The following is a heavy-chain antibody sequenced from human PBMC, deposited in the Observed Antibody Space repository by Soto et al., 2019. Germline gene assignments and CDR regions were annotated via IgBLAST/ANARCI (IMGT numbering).Heavy chain of an antibody. CDR1: SGSFSGYY. CDR3: ARAPKVSGSSQTRPDF. Sequence: QVQLHQWGAGLLKTSETLSLTCSIYSGSFSGYYWSWIRQPPGKGLEWIGEISQSGNTNYSPSLKSRVSISIDTSKKQFSLNLASVSAADTAVYYCARAPKVSGSSQTRPDFWGQGTLVTVSS. V-gene: IGHV4-34*01. CDR2: ISQSGNT. J-gene: IGHJ4*02. D-gene: IGHD6-6*01.